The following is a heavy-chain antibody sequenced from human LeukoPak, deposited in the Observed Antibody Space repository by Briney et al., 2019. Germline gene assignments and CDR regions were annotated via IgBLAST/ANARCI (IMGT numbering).Heavy chain of an antibody. Sequence: SQTLSLTCTVSGGSISSGGYYWSWIRQPPGKGLEWIGYIYHSGSTYYNPSLKSRVTISVDTSKSQFSLKLRSVTAADTAVYYCARERKGITMVRGVIMNNWFDPWGQGTLVTVSS. CDR2: IYHSGST. V-gene: IGHV4-30-2*01. J-gene: IGHJ5*02. D-gene: IGHD3-10*01. CDR3: ARERKGITMVRGVIMNNWFDP. CDR1: GGSISSGGYY.